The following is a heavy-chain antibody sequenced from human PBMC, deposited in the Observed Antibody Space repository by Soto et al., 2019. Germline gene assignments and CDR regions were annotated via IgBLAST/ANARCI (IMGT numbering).Heavy chain of an antibody. CDR2: IYHSGST. V-gene: IGHV4-30-2*01. J-gene: IGHJ2*01. CDR3: ARDYGDYRYWYFDL. D-gene: IGHD4-17*01. Sequence: QLQLQESGSGLVKPSQTLSLTCAVSGGSISSGGYSWSWIRQPPGKGLEWLGYIYHSGSTYYNPSLKSRVTISVDRSKNQFSLKLSSVTAADTAVYYCARDYGDYRYWYFDLWGRGTLVTVSS. CDR1: GGSISSGGYS.